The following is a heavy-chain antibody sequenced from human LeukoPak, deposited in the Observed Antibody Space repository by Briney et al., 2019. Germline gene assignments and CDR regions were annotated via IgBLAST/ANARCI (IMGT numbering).Heavy chain of an antibody. D-gene: IGHD6-13*01. CDR3: AKTPAGTVRLNYFDY. CDR1: GFTFSSYA. J-gene: IGHJ4*02. Sequence: GGSLRLSCAASGFTFSSYAMSWVRQAPGKGLEWVSAISGSGGSTYYADSVKGRFTISRDNSKNTLFLQMNSLRAEDSAVYYCAKTPAGTVRLNYFDYWGQGTLVTVSS. V-gene: IGHV3-23*01. CDR2: ISGSGGST.